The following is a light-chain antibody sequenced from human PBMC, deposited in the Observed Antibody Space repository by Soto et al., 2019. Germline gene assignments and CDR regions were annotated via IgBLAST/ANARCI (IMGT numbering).Light chain of an antibody. Sequence: EIVLTQSPATLSVSPGERVTLSCRASQSVDINLAWYQQKPGQAPRLLIYGASTRATDMSGTFSGRGSGTEFTLTINNLRPEDVAVYYCQQYRGWPRTLGQGTKVDI. J-gene: IGKJ1*01. CDR1: QSVDIN. CDR3: QQYRGWPRT. CDR2: GAS. V-gene: IGKV3-15*01.